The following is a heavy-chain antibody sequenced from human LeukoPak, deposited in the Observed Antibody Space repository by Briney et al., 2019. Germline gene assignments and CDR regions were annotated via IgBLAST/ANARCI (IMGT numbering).Heavy chain of an antibody. D-gene: IGHD6-19*01. CDR3: AKTTTGYSSGRFPGWPVDY. CDR2: IFGSGGST. J-gene: IGHJ4*02. CDR1: GFTFNHFG. Sequence: GGSLRLSCAGSGFTFNHFGMTWVRQAPGKGLEWVSGIFGSGGSTHYADSVKGRFTISRVNSKNTVYLQMNSLRAEDTAVYYCAKTTTGYSSGRFPGWPVDYWGQGTLVTVSS. V-gene: IGHV3-23*01.